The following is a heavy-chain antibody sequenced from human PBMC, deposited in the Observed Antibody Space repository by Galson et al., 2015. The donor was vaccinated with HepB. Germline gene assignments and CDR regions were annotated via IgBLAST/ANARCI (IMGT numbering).Heavy chain of an antibody. J-gene: IGHJ4*02. V-gene: IGHV3-23*01. Sequence: SLRLSCAASGFTFSSYAMSWVRQAPGKGLEWVSAISGSGGSTYYADSVKGRFTISRDNSKNTLYLQMNSLRAEDTAVYYCAKSGGYSYGPFDYWGQGTLVTVSS. CDR1: GFTFSSYA. CDR3: AKSGGYSYGPFDY. D-gene: IGHD5-18*01. CDR2: ISGSGGST.